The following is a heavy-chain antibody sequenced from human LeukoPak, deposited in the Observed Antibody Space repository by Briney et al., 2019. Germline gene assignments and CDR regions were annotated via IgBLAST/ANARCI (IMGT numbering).Heavy chain of an antibody. D-gene: IGHD2-2*01. CDR2: INPNSGGT. CDR1: GYTFTGYY. V-gene: IGHV1-2*02. Sequence: ASVKVSCKASGYTFTGYYMHWVRQAPGQGLEWMGWINPNSGGTNYAQKFQGRVTMTRDTSISTAYTELSRLRSDDTAVYYCARVRGEYQLLWGENYFDYWGQGTLVTVSS. CDR3: ARVRGEYQLLWGENYFDY. J-gene: IGHJ4*02.